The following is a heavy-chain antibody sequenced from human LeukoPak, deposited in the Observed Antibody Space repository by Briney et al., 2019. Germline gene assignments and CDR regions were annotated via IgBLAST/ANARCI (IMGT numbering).Heavy chain of an antibody. CDR3: ARDRWGKLRFLLDV. D-gene: IGHD3-3*01. J-gene: IGHJ6*02. CDR2: ISAYNGNT. V-gene: IGHV1-18*01. CDR1: GYTFTSYG. Sequence: ASVKVSCKASGYTFTSYGISWVRQAPGQGLEWMGWISAYNGNTNYAQKLQGRVTMTTDTSTSTAYMELRSLRSDDTAVYYCARDRWGKLRFLLDVWGQGTTVTVSS.